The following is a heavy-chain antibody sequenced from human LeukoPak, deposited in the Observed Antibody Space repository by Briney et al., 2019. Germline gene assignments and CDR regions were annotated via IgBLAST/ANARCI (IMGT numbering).Heavy chain of an antibody. D-gene: IGHD1-7*01. J-gene: IGHJ4*02. CDR1: GFTFSSCA. CDR2: ISGSGGST. Sequence: PGGSLRLSCAASGFTFSSCAMSWVRQAPGKGLEWVSAISGSGGSTYYADSVKGRFTISRDNSKNTLYLQMNSLRAEDTAVYYCAKDNWNYVTSDFDYWGQGTLVTVSS. CDR3: AKDNWNYVTSDFDY. V-gene: IGHV3-23*01.